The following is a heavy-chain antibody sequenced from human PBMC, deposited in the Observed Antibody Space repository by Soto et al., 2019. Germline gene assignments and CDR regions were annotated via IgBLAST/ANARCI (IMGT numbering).Heavy chain of an antibody. J-gene: IGHJ5*02. V-gene: IGHV1-46*01. CDR2: INPSGDSR. CDR3: ARDKSQNYGTPASSSCFHP. Sequence: SSVKVSCKASGFSFSDYFMHWVRQAPGQGLEWMGIINPSGDSRNYAQKFQGRVTITRDTSTSTVYMDLSSLRYEDTAVYYCARDKSQNYGTPASSSCFHPGGQGPPVTVS. D-gene: IGHD4-17*01. CDR1: GFSFSDYF.